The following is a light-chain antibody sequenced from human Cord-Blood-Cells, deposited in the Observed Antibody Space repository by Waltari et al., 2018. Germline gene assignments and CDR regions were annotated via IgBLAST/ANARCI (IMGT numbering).Light chain of an antibody. CDR2: DAS. Sequence: DIQMTQSPSTLSASVGDRVTITCRASQSISSWLAWYQQKPGEAPKLLIYDASSLESGVPSRFSGSGSGTEVTLTISSLQPDDFATYYCQQYNSYSRTFGQGTKVEIK. CDR1: QSISSW. J-gene: IGKJ1*01. V-gene: IGKV1-5*01. CDR3: QQYNSYSRT.